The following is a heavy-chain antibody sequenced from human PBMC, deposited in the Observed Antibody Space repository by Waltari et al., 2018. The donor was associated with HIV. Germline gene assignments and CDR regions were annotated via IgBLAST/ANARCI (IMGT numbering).Heavy chain of an antibody. CDR3: ARGGGDSSGYYHY. CDR1: GFTISSNY. Sequence: EVQLVETGGGLIQPGGSLRLSCAASGFTISSNYMSWVRQAPGKGLGWVSVIYSGGSTYYADSVKARFTISRDNSKNTLYLKMTSLRAEDTAVYYCARGGGDSSGYYHYWGQGTLVTVSS. V-gene: IGHV3-53*02. CDR2: IYSGGST. J-gene: IGHJ4*02. D-gene: IGHD3-22*01.